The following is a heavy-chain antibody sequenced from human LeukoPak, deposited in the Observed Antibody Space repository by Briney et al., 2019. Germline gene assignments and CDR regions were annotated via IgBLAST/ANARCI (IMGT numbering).Heavy chain of an antibody. CDR3: AKDQVISGSEASDI. D-gene: IGHD2-21*01. CDR1: GFTFSSYT. Sequence: GGSLRLSCAASGFTFSSYTMNWVRQAPWKGLEWVSAISGSGVGTYYADSVKGRFTISRDNSWNTLYLQMSSLRVEDTAVYYCAKDQVISGSEASDIWGQGTMVTVSS. CDR2: ISGSGVGT. J-gene: IGHJ3*02. V-gene: IGHV3-23*01.